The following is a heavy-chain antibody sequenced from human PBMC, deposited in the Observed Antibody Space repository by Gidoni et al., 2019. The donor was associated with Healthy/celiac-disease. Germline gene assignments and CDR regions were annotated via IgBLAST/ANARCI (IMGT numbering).Heavy chain of an antibody. Sequence: EVQLVESGGGLVQPGRSLRLSFTASGFTFGDYAMSWVRQAPGKGLEWVGFIRSKAYGGTTEYAASVKGRFTISRDDSKSIAYLQMNSLKTEDTAVYYCTRAPHDYGDYVLDYWGQGTLVTVSS. D-gene: IGHD4-17*01. J-gene: IGHJ4*02. V-gene: IGHV3-49*04. CDR2: IRSKAYGGTT. CDR3: TRAPHDYGDYVLDY. CDR1: GFTFGDYA.